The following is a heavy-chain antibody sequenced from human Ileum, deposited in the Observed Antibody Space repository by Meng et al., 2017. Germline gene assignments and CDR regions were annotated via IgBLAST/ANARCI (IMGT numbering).Heavy chain of an antibody. CDR3: ARGIAAAGNPTHNWLDP. Sequence: ASVKVSCKASGYTFTGYYMHWVRQAPGQGLEWMGWINPNSGGTNYAQKFQGRVTMTRDTSISTAYMELSRLRSDDTAVYYCARGIAAAGNPTHNWLDPWGQGTLVTVSS. J-gene: IGHJ5*02. V-gene: IGHV1-2*02. CDR2: INPNSGGT. CDR1: GYTFTGYY. D-gene: IGHD6-13*01.